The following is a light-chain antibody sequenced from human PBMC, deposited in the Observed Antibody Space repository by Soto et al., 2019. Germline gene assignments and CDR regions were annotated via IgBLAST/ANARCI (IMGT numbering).Light chain of an antibody. CDR1: QDIGHY. V-gene: IGKV1-33*01. CDR2: DAS. J-gene: IGKJ3*01. Sequence: DIQMTQSPSSLSASLGDRVTITCRASQDIGHYLNWYQHKPGKAPKLLIYDASSLETGVPPGFSGGGSGTDFTLTLNNLQPEDVATYYCQQSLNLPLTFGPGTKVDIK. CDR3: QQSLNLPLT.